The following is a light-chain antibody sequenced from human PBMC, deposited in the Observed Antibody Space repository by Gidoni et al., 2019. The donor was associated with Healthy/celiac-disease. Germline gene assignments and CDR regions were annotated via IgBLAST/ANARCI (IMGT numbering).Light chain of an antibody. J-gene: IGKJ4*01. V-gene: IGKV4-1*01. CDR2: WAS. CDR1: QSVLYSSNNKNY. Sequence: DIVMNQSPDSLAVSLGERATINCKSSQSVLYSSNNKNYLAWYQQKPGQPPKLLIYWASTRESGVPDRFSGSGSGTDVTLTISSLQAEDVAVYYCQQYYSTPLTFGGXTKVEIK. CDR3: QQYYSTPLT.